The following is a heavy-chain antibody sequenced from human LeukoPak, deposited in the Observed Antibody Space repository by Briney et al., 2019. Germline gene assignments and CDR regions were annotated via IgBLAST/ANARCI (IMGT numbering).Heavy chain of an antibody. D-gene: IGHD3-10*02. CDR1: GFTFSNYN. Sequence: PGGSLRLSCAASGFTFSNYNMDWVRQAPGKGLEWVSDIDTSSSTIYYADSVKGRFTISRDNAKNSLYLQMNSLRAEDTAIYYCAEKMFGSWGYYFDYWGQGTLVTVSS. CDR2: IDTSSSTI. CDR3: AEKMFGSWGYYFDY. V-gene: IGHV3-48*01. J-gene: IGHJ4*02.